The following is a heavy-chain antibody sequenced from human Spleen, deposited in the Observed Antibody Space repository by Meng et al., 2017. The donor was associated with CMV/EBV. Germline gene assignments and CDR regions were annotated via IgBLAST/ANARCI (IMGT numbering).Heavy chain of an antibody. V-gene: IGHV4-59*01. J-gene: IGHJ3*02. CDR1: GGSISSYY. D-gene: IGHD3-22*01. Sequence: SETLSLTCTVSGGSISSYYWSWIRQPPGKGLEWIGYNYYSGSTNYNPSLKSRVTISVDTSKNQFSLKLSSVTAADTAVYYCARGYYYDSSGYYAVSAFDIWGQGTMVTVSS. CDR3: ARGYYYDSSGYYAVSAFDI. CDR2: NYYSGST.